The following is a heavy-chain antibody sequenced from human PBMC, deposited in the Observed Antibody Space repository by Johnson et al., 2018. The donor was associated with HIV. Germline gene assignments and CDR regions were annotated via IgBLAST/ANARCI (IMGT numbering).Heavy chain of an antibody. CDR3: ARDSTPWGGDHVGYAFDI. CDR1: EFTVSSNY. CDR2: IYDGDAT. V-gene: IGHV3-53*01. Sequence: VQLVESGGKLIQPGWSLRLSCAASEFTVSSNYMSWVRHAPGKGLEWVSIIYDGDATYYADSVKGRFTISRDNAKNTLFLQMNSLRAEDTAVYYCARDSTPWGGDHVGYAFDIWGRGTMVTVSS. J-gene: IGHJ3*02. D-gene: IGHD4-17*01.